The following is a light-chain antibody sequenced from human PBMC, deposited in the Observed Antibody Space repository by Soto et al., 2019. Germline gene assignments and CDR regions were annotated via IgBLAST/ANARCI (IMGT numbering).Light chain of an antibody. J-gene: IGLJ2*01. V-gene: IGLV2-14*01. CDR1: SSDVGGYNY. Sequence: QSALTQPASVSGSPGQSITISCTGTSSDVGGYNYVSWYQQHPGKAPKLMIYDVSNRPSGVSNRFSGSKSGNTASLTISGLQADDEADYYCSSYTSSSTLCGGGTKLTVL. CDR2: DVS. CDR3: SSYTSSSTL.